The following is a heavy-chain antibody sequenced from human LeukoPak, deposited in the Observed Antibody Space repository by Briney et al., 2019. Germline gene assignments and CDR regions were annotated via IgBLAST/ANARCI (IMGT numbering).Heavy chain of an antibody. V-gene: IGHV3-64*01. Sequence: GGSLRLSCAASGFTFSSYAMHWVRQAPGKGLEYVSAISSNGGGTYYANSVKGRFTISRDNSKNTLYLQMGSLRAEDMAVYYCARDMYYYDSSGIFDYWGQGTLVTVSS. CDR1: GFTFSSYA. CDR2: ISSNGGGT. CDR3: ARDMYYYDSSGIFDY. J-gene: IGHJ4*02. D-gene: IGHD3-22*01.